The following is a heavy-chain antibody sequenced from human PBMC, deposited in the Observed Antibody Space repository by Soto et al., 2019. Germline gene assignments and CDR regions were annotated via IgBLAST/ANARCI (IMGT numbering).Heavy chain of an antibody. J-gene: IGHJ4*02. CDR3: AIAWGDYGDRSYYFDY. Sequence: QVPLVQSGAEVKKPGASVKVSCKASGYTFTSYAMHWVRQAPGQRLEWMGWINAGNGNTKYSQKFQGRVTITRDTTASRAYMGLRSLRSEDTAVYYCAIAWGDYGDRSYYFDYWGQGTLVTVSS. CDR2: INAGNGNT. D-gene: IGHD4-17*01. V-gene: IGHV1-3*01. CDR1: GYTFTSYA.